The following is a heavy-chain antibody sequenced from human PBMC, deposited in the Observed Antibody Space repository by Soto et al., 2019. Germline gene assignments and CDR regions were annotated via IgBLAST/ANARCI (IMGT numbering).Heavy chain of an antibody. CDR2: IKQDGSEK. D-gene: IGHD6-19*01. V-gene: IGHV3-7*04. CDR1: GFTFSSYW. J-gene: IGHJ6*02. CDR3: ARGMSSGWPYYYYYGMDV. Sequence: GGSRRLSCAASGFTFSSYWMSWVRQAPGKGLEWVANIKQDGSEKYYVDSVKGRFTISRDNAKNSLYLQMNSLRAEDTAVYYCARGMSSGWPYYYYYGMDVWGQGTTVTVSS.